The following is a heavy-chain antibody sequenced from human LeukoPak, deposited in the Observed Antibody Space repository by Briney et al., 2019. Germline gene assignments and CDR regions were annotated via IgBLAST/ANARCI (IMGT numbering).Heavy chain of an antibody. CDR3: ASQGAAIGPFDY. J-gene: IGHJ4*02. Sequence: SETLSLTCAVYGGSLSGYYWSWIRQPPGKGLEWIGEINHSGSTNYNPSLKSRVTISVDTSKNQFSLKLSSVTAADTAVYYCASQGAAIGPFDYWGQGTLVTVSS. V-gene: IGHV4-34*01. D-gene: IGHD2-2*01. CDR1: GGSLSGYY. CDR2: INHSGST.